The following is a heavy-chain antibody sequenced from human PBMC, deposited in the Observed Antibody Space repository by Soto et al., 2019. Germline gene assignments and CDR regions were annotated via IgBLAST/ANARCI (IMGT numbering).Heavy chain of an antibody. V-gene: IGHV3-11*01. CDR2: ISSSGSTI. CDR1: GFTFSDYY. CDR3: ARDLFSHSGSARFDY. J-gene: IGHJ4*02. Sequence: QVQLVESGGGLVKPGGSLRLSCAASGFTFSDYYMNWIRQAPGKGLEWVSYISSSGSTIYYLDSVKSRFTIARDSAKYSLYLQMNSLRAEDTAVYYCARDLFSHSGSARFDYWGLGTLVAVST. D-gene: IGHD1-26*01.